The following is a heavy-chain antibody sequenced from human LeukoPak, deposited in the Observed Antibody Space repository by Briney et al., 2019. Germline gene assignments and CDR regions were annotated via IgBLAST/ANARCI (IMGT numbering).Heavy chain of an antibody. J-gene: IGHJ6*03. CDR1: GGSFSGYY. V-gene: IGHV4-34*01. CDR2: INHSGST. CDR3: ARHGGSYGRRYYYYMDV. Sequence: SETLSLTCAVYGGSFSGYYWSWIRQPPGKGLEWIGEINHSGSTNYNPSPKSRVTISVDTSKNQFSLKLSSVTAADTAVYYCARHGGSYGRRYYYYMDVWGKGTTVTISS. D-gene: IGHD1-26*01.